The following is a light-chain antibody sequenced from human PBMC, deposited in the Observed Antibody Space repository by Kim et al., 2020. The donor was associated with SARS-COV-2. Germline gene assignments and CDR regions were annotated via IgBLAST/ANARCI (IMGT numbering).Light chain of an antibody. V-gene: IGKV1-5*03. Sequence: SASVGDRVTITCRARQSISSWLAWYQQKPGKAPKLLIYKASSLESGVPSRFSGSGSGTEFTLTISSLQPDDLATYYCQQYNSYPYTFGQGTKLEI. CDR1: QSISSW. J-gene: IGKJ2*01. CDR2: KAS. CDR3: QQYNSYPYT.